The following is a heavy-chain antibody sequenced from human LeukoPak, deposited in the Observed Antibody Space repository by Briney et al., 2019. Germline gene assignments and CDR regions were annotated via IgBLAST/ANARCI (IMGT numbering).Heavy chain of an antibody. J-gene: IGHJ4*02. CDR3: ASSRYDSSRGY. D-gene: IGHD3-22*01. CDR2: ISSSSSYI. CDR1: GFTFSSYS. Sequence: GGSLRLSCAASGFTFSSYSMNWVRQAPGKGLEWVSSISSSSSYIYYADSVKGRSTISRDNAKNSLYLRMNSLRAEDTAVYYCASSRYDSSRGYWGQGTLVTVSS. V-gene: IGHV3-21*01.